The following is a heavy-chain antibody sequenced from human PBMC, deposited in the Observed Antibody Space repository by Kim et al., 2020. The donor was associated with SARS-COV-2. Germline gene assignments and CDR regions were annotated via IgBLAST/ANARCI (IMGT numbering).Heavy chain of an antibody. D-gene: IGHD1-26*01. V-gene: IGHV1-46*01. Sequence: FQGRVTMTRDTSTSTVYMELSSLRSEDTAVYYCASSLREVSVYYYGMDVWGQGTTVTVSS. CDR3: ASSLREVSVYYYGMDV. J-gene: IGHJ6*02.